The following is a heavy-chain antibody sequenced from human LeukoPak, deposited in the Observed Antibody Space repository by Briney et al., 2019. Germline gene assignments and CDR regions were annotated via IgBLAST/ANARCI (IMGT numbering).Heavy chain of an antibody. CDR2: IYTSGST. J-gene: IGHJ4*02. CDR1: GGSFSSYY. CDR3: ARGPITMIRGVNFDY. D-gene: IGHD3-10*01. Sequence: SETLSLTCTVYGGSFSSYYWSWIRQPAGKGLEWIGRIYTSGSTNYNPSLKSRVTMSVDTSKNQFSLKLTSVTAADTAIYYCARGPITMIRGVNFDYWGQGTLVTISS. V-gene: IGHV4-4*07.